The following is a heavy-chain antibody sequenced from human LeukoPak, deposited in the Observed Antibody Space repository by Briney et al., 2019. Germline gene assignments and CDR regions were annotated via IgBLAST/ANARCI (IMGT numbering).Heavy chain of an antibody. D-gene: IGHD6-19*01. CDR3: ARRAYSTGWYYFDY. CDR2: LYYSGST. CDR1: GGSITNNNYN. Sequence: SETLSLTCTVSGGSITNNNYNWDWIRQPPGKGLEWIGDLYYSGSTHYNPSLKSRVTISVDTSKNQFSLKLNSVTAADTAVYYCARRAYSTGWYYFDYWGQGTLVTVSS. V-gene: IGHV4-39*01. J-gene: IGHJ4*02.